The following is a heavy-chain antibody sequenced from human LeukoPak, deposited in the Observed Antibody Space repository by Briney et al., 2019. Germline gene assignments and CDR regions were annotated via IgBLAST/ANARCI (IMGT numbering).Heavy chain of an antibody. V-gene: IGHV3-33*06. CDR3: AKDAQRGFDYSNSLEY. D-gene: IGHD4-11*01. CDR1: QFRFPFSHYG. J-gene: IGHJ4*02. Sequence: GKSLTLSCVASQFRFPFSHYGMHWVRQAPGRGLEWVAVIWSDGSNQYYADAVKGRFTISRDNSQNTVYPQMNSLRVDDTAVYFCAKDAQRGFDYSNSLEYWGQGTLVTVSS. CDR2: IWSDGSNQ.